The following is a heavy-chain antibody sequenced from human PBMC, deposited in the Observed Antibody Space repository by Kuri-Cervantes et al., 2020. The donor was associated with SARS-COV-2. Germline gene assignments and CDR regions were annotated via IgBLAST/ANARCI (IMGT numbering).Heavy chain of an antibody. V-gene: IGHV3-30*02. J-gene: IGHJ6*03. CDR1: GFTFSSYG. CDR2: IRYDGSNK. D-gene: IGHD2-2*01. Sequence: GESLKISCAASGFTFSSYGMHWVRQAPGKGLEWVAFIRYDGSNKYYADSVKGRFTISRDNAKNSLYLQMNSLRAEDTAVYYCASLYWLEDIVVVPAADHYYYYMDVWGKGTTVTVSS. CDR3: ASLYWLEDIVVVPAADHYYYYMDV.